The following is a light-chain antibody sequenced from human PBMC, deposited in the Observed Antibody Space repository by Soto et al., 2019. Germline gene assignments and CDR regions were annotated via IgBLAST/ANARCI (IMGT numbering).Light chain of an antibody. CDR3: QTYDSSLSGRV. V-gene: IGLV1-40*01. Sequence: QSVLTQAPSVSGAPGQRVTISCTGSSSNIGAGYDVMWYQQLPGTAPKLLLYTDNRRPSGVPDRFSGSKSGTSASLAITGLQAEDDADYYCQTYDSSLSGRVFGGGTKLTVL. CDR2: TDN. J-gene: IGLJ2*01. CDR1: SSNIGAGYD.